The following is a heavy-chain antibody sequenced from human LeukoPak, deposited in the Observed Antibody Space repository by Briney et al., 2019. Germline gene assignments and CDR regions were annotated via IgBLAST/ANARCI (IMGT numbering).Heavy chain of an antibody. Sequence: PSETLSLTCTVSGGSISSSSYYWSWLRQPPGKGLEWIGEINHSGSTNYNPSLKSRVTISVDTSKNQFSLKLSSVTAADTAVYYCAGERATYSSSSGNVNHYYYYYGMDVWGQGTTVTVSS. J-gene: IGHJ6*02. CDR3: AGERATYSSSSGNVNHYYYYYGMDV. V-gene: IGHV4-39*07. CDR2: INHSGST. CDR1: GGSISSSSYY. D-gene: IGHD6-6*01.